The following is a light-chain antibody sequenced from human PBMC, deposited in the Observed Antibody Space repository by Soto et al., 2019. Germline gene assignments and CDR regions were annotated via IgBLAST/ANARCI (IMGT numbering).Light chain of an antibody. Sequence: QSALTQPASVSGSPGRSITISCTGTSSDVGSYNLVSWYQQHPGKVPKIMIYEASKRPSGAPNRFSGSKSGNTASLTISGLQAEDEADYYCCSYAGSSTWVFGTGTKVTVL. CDR1: SSDVGSYNL. CDR2: EAS. V-gene: IGLV2-23*01. J-gene: IGLJ1*01. CDR3: CSYAGSSTWV.